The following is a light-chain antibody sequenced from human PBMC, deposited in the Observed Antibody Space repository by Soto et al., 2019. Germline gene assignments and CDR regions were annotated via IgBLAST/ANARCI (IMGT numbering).Light chain of an antibody. Sequence: IVMTQSPATLSVSPGERATLSCRASQNINSNLAWYRQKPGQAPRLLIYGASTRATDIPARFSGSGSGTDFTLPISSLQAEDFAVYYCQQYSNWPPSWTFGQGTKVEIK. V-gene: IGKV3-15*01. J-gene: IGKJ1*01. CDR2: GAS. CDR3: QQYSNWPPSWT. CDR1: QNINSN.